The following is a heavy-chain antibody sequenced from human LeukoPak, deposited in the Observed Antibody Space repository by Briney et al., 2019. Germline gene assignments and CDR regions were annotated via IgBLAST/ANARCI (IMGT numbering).Heavy chain of an antibody. D-gene: IGHD4-17*01. Sequence: SETLSLTCTVSGGSISSGSYYWSWIRQPAGKGLEWIGRIYTSGSTNYNPSLKSRVTISVDTSKNQFSLKLSSVTAADTAVYYCASYGDYGPFDYWGQGTLVTVSS. V-gene: IGHV4-61*02. J-gene: IGHJ4*02. CDR3: ASYGDYGPFDY. CDR2: IYTSGST. CDR1: GGSISSGSYY.